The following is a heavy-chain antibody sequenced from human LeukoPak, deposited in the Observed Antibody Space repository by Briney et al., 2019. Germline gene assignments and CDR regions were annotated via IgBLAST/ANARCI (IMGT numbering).Heavy chain of an antibody. V-gene: IGHV1-24*01. CDR1: GYTLTELS. Sequence: GASVKVSCKVSGYTLTELSMHWVPQAPGKGLEWMGGFDPEDGETIYAQKFQGRVTMTEDTSTDTAYMELSSLRSEDTAAYYCATGLWLYFDYWGQGTLVTVSS. CDR3: ATGLWLYFDY. D-gene: IGHD5-18*01. CDR2: FDPEDGET. J-gene: IGHJ4*02.